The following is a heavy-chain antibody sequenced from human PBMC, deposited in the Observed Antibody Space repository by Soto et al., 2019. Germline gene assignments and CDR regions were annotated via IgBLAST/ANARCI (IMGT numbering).Heavy chain of an antibody. V-gene: IGHV4-59*01. CDR2: IYYSGST. D-gene: IGHD3-3*01. CDR1: GCSIKSYY. J-gene: IGHJ4*02. Sequence: SGTPSPTRTVSGCSIKSYYWGWVPQPPGKGLGWIGYIYYSGSTNYNPSLKSRVTISVDTSKNQFSLKLSSVTTADTAVYYCARGSTYYDFWSGRTGQYFDYWGQGTLVTVSS. CDR3: ARGSTYYDFWSGRTGQYFDY.